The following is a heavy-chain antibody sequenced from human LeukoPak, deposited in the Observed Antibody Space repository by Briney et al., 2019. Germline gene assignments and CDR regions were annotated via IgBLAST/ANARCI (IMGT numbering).Heavy chain of an antibody. D-gene: IGHD6-13*01. CDR3: ARGFSSSWPSPLDYYYMDV. J-gene: IGHJ6*03. Sequence: SETLSLTCTVSGGSISSYYWSWIRQPPGKGLEWIGKINHSGSTNYNPSLKSRVTISVDTSKNQFSLKLSSVTAADTAVYYCARGFSSSWPSPLDYYYMDVWGKGTTVTVSS. CDR2: INHSGST. V-gene: IGHV4-34*01. CDR1: GGSISSYY.